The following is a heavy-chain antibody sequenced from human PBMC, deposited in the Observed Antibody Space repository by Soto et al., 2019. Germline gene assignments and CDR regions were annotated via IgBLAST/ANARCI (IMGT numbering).Heavy chain of an antibody. V-gene: IGHV1-2*02. CDR2: INSVSGGA. Sequence: QVQLVQSGAEVKQPGASVRVSCKASGNTHTIYFIHWLRQAPGQGLEWMGWINSVSGGANYAPRFQGRLTMTRDTSSTTAFMELSGLRSDDTAVYYCARGGSYYAHWGQGTLVTVSS. J-gene: IGHJ4*02. D-gene: IGHD1-26*01. CDR1: GNTHTIYF. CDR3: ARGGSYYAH.